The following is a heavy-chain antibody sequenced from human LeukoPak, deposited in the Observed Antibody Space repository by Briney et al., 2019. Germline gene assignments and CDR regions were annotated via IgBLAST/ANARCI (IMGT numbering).Heavy chain of an antibody. Sequence: PSETLSLTCTVSGGSISSSSYYWGWIRQPPGKGLEWIGNIYYSGSTYYNPSLKSRVTISIDTSKNQFSLKLSSVTAADTAVYYCARDGQLVDYEVDYWGQGTLVTVSS. CDR2: IYYSGST. J-gene: IGHJ4*02. V-gene: IGHV4-39*07. CDR3: ARDGQLVDYEVDY. CDR1: GGSISSSSYY. D-gene: IGHD6-6*01.